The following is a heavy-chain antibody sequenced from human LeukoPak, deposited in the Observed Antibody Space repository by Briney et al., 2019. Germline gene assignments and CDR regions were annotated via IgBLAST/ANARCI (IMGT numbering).Heavy chain of an antibody. J-gene: IGHJ4*02. D-gene: IGHD2/OR15-2a*01. Sequence: GGSLRLSCAASGFTFSSYEMNWVRQAPGKGLEWVSYISSSGNTMYYADSVKGRFTTSRDNAKNSLYLQMNSLRAEDTAVYYCARDHYLRFDYWGQGTLVTVSS. CDR1: GFTFSSYE. CDR3: ARDHYLRFDY. CDR2: ISSSGNTM. V-gene: IGHV3-48*03.